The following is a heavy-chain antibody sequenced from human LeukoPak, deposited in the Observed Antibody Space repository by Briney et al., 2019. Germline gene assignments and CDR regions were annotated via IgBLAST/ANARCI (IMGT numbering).Heavy chain of an antibody. CDR3: ARDSLYSSSSFDY. D-gene: IGHD6-13*01. Sequence: PGGSLRLPCAASGFTFSSYSMNWVRQAPGKGLEWVSSISSSSSYIYYADSVKGRFTISKDNAQNSLYLQMNSLRAEDTAVYFCARDSLYSSSSFDYWGHGTLVTVSS. CDR1: GFTFSSYS. V-gene: IGHV3-21*01. CDR2: ISSSSSYI. J-gene: IGHJ4*01.